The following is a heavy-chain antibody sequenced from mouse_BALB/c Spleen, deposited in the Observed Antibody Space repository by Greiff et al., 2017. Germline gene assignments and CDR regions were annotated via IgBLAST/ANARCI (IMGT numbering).Heavy chain of an antibody. CDR2: ISSGGSYT. CDR1: GFTFSSYG. CDR3: ARQGDYEAMDY. Sequence: EVKLMESGGGLVQPGGSLKLSCAASGFTFSSYGMSWVRQTPDKRLEWVATISSGGSYTYYPDSVKGRFTISRDNAKNTLYLQMSSLKSEDTAMYYCARQGDYEAMDYWGQGTSVTVSS. J-gene: IGHJ4*01. V-gene: IGHV5-6*03.